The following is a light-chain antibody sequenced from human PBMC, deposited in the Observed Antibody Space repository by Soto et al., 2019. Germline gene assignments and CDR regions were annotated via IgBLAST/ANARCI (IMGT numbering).Light chain of an antibody. Sequence: QSALTQPASVSGSPGQSVTISCTGTIDDIGAYDYVSWYQQRPGSAPQLIIYDVNNRPSGTSHLFSGSKSVHTASLTISGLQSDDEATYYCSSYTSTYSLVFGTGTKVTVL. CDR3: SSYTSTYSLV. V-gene: IGLV2-14*03. J-gene: IGLJ1*01. CDR2: DVN. CDR1: IDDIGAYDY.